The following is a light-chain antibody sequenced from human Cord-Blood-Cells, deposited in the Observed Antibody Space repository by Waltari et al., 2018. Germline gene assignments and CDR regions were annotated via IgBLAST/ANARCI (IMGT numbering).Light chain of an antibody. Sequence: QAVVTQEPSLTVSPGGTVTLTCGSSPGAVTSGHYPYWFQQKPGQAPRTLIYDTSKNQAWTPARFSGSLLGGKTALTLSGAQPEDEAEYYCLLSYSGARVFGGGTKLTVL. V-gene: IGLV7-46*01. CDR1: PGAVTSGHY. CDR2: DTS. J-gene: IGLJ3*02. CDR3: LLSYSGARV.